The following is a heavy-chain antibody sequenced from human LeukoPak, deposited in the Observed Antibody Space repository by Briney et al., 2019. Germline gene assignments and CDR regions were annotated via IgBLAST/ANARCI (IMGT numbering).Heavy chain of an antibody. CDR1: GGSFSGYY. CDR3: ARAILSGYPDS. J-gene: IGHJ4*02. D-gene: IGHD3-3*01. Sequence: SETLSLTCAVYGGSFSGYYWSWIRQPPGKGLEWIGYTYYSGSTNYNPSLKSRVTISLDTSKNQFSLKLSSVTAADTAVYYCARAILSGYPDSWGQGALVIVFS. V-gene: IGHV4-59*01. CDR2: TYYSGST.